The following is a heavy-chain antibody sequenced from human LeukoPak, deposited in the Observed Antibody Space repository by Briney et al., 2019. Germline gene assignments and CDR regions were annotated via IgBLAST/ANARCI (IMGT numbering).Heavy chain of an antibody. V-gene: IGHV3-15*01. CDR2: IKSEGDGGTT. D-gene: IGHD3-16*01. Sequence: GGSLRLSCAASGFTFSSYEMNWVRQAPGKGLEWVGRIKSEGDGGTTDYAAAVKGRFTISRDDSQKTMYMQMNSLKSEDTAIYYCTTVAGDPGGAFDLWGHGTVVTVSS. CDR3: TTVAGDPGGAFDL. CDR1: GFTFSSYE. J-gene: IGHJ3*01.